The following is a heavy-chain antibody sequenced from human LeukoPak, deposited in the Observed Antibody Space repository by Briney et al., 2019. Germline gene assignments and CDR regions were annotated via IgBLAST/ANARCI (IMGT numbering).Heavy chain of an antibody. D-gene: IGHD2-15*01. CDR3: VKDGGASAPYGLEV. V-gene: IGHV3-30*18. CDR1: GFTLSDFD. CDR2: LSMDGNNS. J-gene: IGHJ3*01. Sequence: SGGSLRLSCAACGFTLSDFDMHWGRPAPAKAPTYLAILSMDGNNSYYRDSIKGRFTISRDNSKNTVFLQINSLRLEDTALYVCVKDGGASAPYGLEVWGPGTMVSVSS.